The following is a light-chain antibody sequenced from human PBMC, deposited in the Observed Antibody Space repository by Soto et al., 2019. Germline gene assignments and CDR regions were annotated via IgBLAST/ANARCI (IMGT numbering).Light chain of an antibody. Sequence: EFVLTQSPGTLSLSPGERATVSCRASQTISRNYLAWYQKKPGQAPRLPIYGASTRATGIPDRFTDSGSGTDFTLTIARLEPEDFAVYYCQQYGSSPPITFGQGTRLEIK. J-gene: IGKJ5*01. CDR2: GAS. V-gene: IGKV3-20*01. CDR3: QQYGSSPPIT. CDR1: QTISRNY.